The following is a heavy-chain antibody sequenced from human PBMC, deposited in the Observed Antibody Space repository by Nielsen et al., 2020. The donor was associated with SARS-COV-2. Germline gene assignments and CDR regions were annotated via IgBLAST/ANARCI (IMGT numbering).Heavy chain of an antibody. J-gene: IGHJ5*02. D-gene: IGHD2-21*01. CDR3: ARVDSTRVFAILHWFDP. CDR1: GFTFSSYI. CDR2: INPDGTEK. V-gene: IGHV3-7*03. Sequence: GGSLRLSCAASGFTFSSYIMYWVRQAPGQGLEWVANINPDGTEKNYVDSVKGRFTISRDNAKNSLSLQMSTLRVEDTAVYYCARVDSTRVFAILHWFDPWGQGTLVTVSS.